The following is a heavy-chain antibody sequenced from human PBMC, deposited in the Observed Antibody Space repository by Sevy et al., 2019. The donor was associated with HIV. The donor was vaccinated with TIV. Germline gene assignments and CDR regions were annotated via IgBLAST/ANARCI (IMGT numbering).Heavy chain of an antibody. J-gene: IGHJ6*02. CDR3: ARGGLSTSSDFHYYYGMDV. Sequence: RGSLRLSCAASGFTFSRYWMSWVRQAPERGLERVAIIKYDGREKYYVDSVRGRFTISRDIAKNSLYLEMNSLRAEDTAAYHCARGGLSTSSDFHYYYGMDVWGQGTTVTVSS. CDR1: GFTFSRYW. V-gene: IGHV3-7*01. D-gene: IGHD6-6*01. CDR2: IKYDGREK.